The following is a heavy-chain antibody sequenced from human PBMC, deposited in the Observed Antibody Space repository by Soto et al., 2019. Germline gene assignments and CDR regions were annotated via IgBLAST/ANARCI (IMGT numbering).Heavy chain of an antibody. D-gene: IGHD2-2*01. J-gene: IGHJ5*02. Sequence: QVQLVQSGAEVKKPGASVKVSCKASGYTFTSYDINWVRLATGQGLEWMGWMNPNSGNTAYAQKFQGTVTMTRTTSISTAYMELSSLSSEDTAVYYCARLKPAYAVAWGQGTLVTVSS. V-gene: IGHV1-8*01. CDR2: MNPNSGNT. CDR3: ARLKPAYAVA. CDR1: GYTFTSYD.